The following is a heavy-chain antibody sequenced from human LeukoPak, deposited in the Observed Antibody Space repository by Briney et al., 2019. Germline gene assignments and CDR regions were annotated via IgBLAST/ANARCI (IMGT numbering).Heavy chain of an antibody. Sequence: SGTLSLTCAVSGASISSNDWWSWXRQPPXKGLEWIGEIYHSGITNYNPSPKSRVTISVDKSTNQFSLKMPSVTAADTAVYYCARAYSPSVWGQGTLVTVSS. V-gene: IGHV4-4*02. D-gene: IGHD4-11*01. J-gene: IGHJ4*02. CDR3: ARAYSPSV. CDR2: IYHSGIT. CDR1: GASISSNDW.